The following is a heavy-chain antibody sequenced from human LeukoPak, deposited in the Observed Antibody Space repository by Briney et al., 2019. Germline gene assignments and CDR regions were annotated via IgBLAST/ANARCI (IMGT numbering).Heavy chain of an antibody. CDR2: IRSSSSYT. CDR1: GFTFSDYF. Sequence: GGSLRLSCAASGFTFSDYFMSWIRQAPGKGLEWVSYIRSSSSYTNYADSVKSRFTISRDNAKNSLYLQMNSLRAEDTAVYYCARVLGSSRAYFDYWGQGTLVTVSS. V-gene: IGHV3-11*06. D-gene: IGHD6-6*01. J-gene: IGHJ4*02. CDR3: ARVLGSSRAYFDY.